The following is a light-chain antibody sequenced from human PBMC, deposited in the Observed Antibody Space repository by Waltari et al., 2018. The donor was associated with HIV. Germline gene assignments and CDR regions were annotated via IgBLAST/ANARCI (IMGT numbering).Light chain of an antibody. CDR3: AAWDENLSGRVV. J-gene: IGLJ2*01. Sequence: QSVLTQPPSASGNPGQRVTIPCSGTSTNIGTIQITWYLQLPGTAPKLLIYRNNQRPSGVPDRFSGSKSGTSVFLAISGLRSEDEADYYCAAWDENLSGRVVFGGGTKLTVL. V-gene: IGLV1-47*01. CDR1: STNIGTIQ. CDR2: RNN.